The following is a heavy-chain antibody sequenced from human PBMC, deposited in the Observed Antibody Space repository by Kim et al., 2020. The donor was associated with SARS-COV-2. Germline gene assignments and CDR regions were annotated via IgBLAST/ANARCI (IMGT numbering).Heavy chain of an antibody. CDR1: GYTFTSYG. CDR2: ISAYNGNT. Sequence: ASVKVSCKASGYTFTSYGISWVRQAPGQGLEWMGWISAYNGNTNYAQKLQGRVTMTTDTSTSTAYMELRSLRSDDTAVYYCARDRPGSRGRVRGTNWFDPWGQGTLVTVSS. D-gene: IGHD1-1*01. CDR3: ARDRPGSRGRVRGTNWFDP. J-gene: IGHJ5*02. V-gene: IGHV1-18*04.